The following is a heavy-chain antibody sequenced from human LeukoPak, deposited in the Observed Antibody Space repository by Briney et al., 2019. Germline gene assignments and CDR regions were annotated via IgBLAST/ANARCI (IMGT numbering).Heavy chain of an antibody. CDR1: SYTFTSYG. Sequence: GASVKVSCKASSYTFTSYGISWVRQAPGQGLEWMGWISAYNGNTNYAQKLQGRVTMTTDTSTNTAYMELRSLRSDDTAVYYCARFIESSAYDYVWGSYRSSYGMDVWGKGTTVTVSS. CDR2: ISAYNGNT. J-gene: IGHJ6*04. CDR3: ARFIESSAYDYVWGSYRSSYGMDV. V-gene: IGHV1-18*04. D-gene: IGHD3-16*02.